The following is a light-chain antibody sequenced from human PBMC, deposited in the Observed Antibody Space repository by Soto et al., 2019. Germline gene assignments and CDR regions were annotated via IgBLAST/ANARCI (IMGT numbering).Light chain of an antibody. CDR3: QQRSSWPFT. CDR2: DAS. V-gene: IGKV3-11*01. Sequence: TQSPSSLSASVGDRVTITCRASQSISSYLAWYRQKPGQAPRLLIYDASNRATGIPARFSGSGSGTDFTLTISSLEPEDFAVYYCQQRSSWPFTFGGGTKVEIK. CDR1: QSISSY. J-gene: IGKJ4*01.